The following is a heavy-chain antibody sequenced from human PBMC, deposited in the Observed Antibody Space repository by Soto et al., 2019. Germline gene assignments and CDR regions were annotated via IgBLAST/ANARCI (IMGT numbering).Heavy chain of an antibody. V-gene: IGHV4-59*12. CDR2: IYYSGST. Sequence: SETLSLTCTVSGGSISSYYWSWIRQPPGKGLEWIGYIYYSGSTNYNPSLKSRVTISVDTSKNTLYLQMNSLRAEDTAVYYCARRKDSSSWLSYIDYWGQGTLVTVS. CDR3: ARRKDSSSWLSYIDY. D-gene: IGHD6-13*01. CDR1: GGSISSYY. J-gene: IGHJ4*02.